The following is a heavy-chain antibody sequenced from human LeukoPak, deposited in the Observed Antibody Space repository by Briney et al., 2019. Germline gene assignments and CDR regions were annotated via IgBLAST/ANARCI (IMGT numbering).Heavy chain of an antibody. CDR2: IIPIFGTA. D-gene: IGHD2-21*01. Sequence: ASVKVSCKASGGTFSSYAISWVRQAPGQGLEWMGGIIPIFGTANYAQKFQGRVTITADESTSTAYMELSSMRSEDTAVYYCARVYSRYFDYWGQGTLVTVSS. CDR1: GGTFSSYA. J-gene: IGHJ4*02. V-gene: IGHV1-69*13. CDR3: ARVYSRYFDY.